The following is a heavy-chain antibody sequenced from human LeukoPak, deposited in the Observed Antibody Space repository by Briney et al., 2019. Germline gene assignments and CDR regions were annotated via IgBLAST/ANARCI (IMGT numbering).Heavy chain of an antibody. J-gene: IGHJ6*02. CDR3: AKLGGPSICYCAMDV. V-gene: IGHV3-23*01. D-gene: IGHD7-27*01. Sequence: PGGSLRLSCAASGFTFSSYAMTWVRQAPGEGLEWVSVISVTDDNTYYADSVKGRFTISRDNSKNTLYLQMNSLRGEDTAVYYCAKLGGPSICYCAMDVWGQGTTVTVS. CDR1: GFTFSSYA. CDR2: ISVTDDNT.